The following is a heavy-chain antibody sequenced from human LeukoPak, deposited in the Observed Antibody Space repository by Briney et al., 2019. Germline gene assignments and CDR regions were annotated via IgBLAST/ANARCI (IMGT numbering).Heavy chain of an antibody. D-gene: IGHD2-21*02. CDR3: ATVVTTTPDY. Sequence: GGSLRLSCAASGFTFSSYAMSWVRQAPGKGLEWVSAISGSGGSTYHADSVKGRFTISRDNSKNTLFLQMNSLRAEDTALYYCATVVTTTPDYWGQGTLVTVSS. V-gene: IGHV3-23*01. CDR2: ISGSGGST. CDR1: GFTFSSYA. J-gene: IGHJ4*02.